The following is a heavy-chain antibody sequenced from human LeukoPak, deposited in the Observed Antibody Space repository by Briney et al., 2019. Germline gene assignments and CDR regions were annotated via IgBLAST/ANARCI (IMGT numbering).Heavy chain of an antibody. J-gene: IGHJ4*02. CDR2: IRYNGNNQ. Sequence: GGSLRLSCAASGFTFNNYGMHWVRQAPGKGLEWVAFIRYNGNNQYYADSVKGRFTISRDNAKNSLYLQMNSLRVEDTAVYHCARARLAVSGNYFENWGQGTLVTVSS. D-gene: IGHD6-19*01. CDR3: ARARLAVSGNYFEN. CDR1: GFTFNNYG. V-gene: IGHV3-30*02.